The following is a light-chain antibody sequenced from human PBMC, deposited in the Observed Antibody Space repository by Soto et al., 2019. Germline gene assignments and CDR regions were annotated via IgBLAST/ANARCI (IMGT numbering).Light chain of an antibody. CDR1: QTVGSS. J-gene: IGKJ2*01. Sequence: EIVMTQSPATLSVSPGEGATLSCRASQTVGSSLAWYQQKPGQAPRLLIYGAFTRVTGVPARFSGSGSVTEFTLTISSLQSEDVAVYYCQEYINWPVYTFGQGTKLEIK. V-gene: IGKV3-15*01. CDR2: GAF. CDR3: QEYINWPVYT.